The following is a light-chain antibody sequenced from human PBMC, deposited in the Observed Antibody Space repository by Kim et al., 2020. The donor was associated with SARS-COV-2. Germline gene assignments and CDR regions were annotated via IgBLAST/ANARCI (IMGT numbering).Light chain of an antibody. CDR1: QSISNW. V-gene: IGKV1-5*03. CDR2: KAS. Sequence: DIQMTQFPSTLSASVGDTVTITCRASQSISNWLAWYQQKPGKAPNLLIYKASSLESGVPSRFSGSGSETIFTLTISSLQPDDFATYYCQQYISNSYTFGQGTKLEI. J-gene: IGKJ2*01. CDR3: QQYISNSYT.